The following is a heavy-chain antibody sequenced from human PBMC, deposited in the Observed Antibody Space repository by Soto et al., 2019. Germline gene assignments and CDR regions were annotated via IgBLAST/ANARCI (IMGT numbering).Heavy chain of an antibody. J-gene: IGHJ3*02. Sequence: QVQLVESGXGVVXPGXSXRLSCTASGFIFXSYGMXWVRXXPGXXXXXXXILSFDKNKKYYADSVKGRSSISRDNSKKTLYLQMNNVXTEDTXVYYCXXXSXYXXXXXXXAIXIWGQGTMVTVS. CDR1: GFIFXSYG. CDR3: XXXSXYXXXXXXXAIXI. V-gene: IGHV3-30*18. CDR2: LSFDKNKK.